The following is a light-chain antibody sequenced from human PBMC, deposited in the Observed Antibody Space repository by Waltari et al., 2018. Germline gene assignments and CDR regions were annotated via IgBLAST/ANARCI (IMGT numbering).Light chain of an antibody. V-gene: IGKV4-1*01. J-gene: IGKJ1*01. Sequence: IVMTQSPDSLAVSLGARATIRCKSSPNVLYSSNNKNYLAWYQQKPGQPPKLLIYWASTREAGVPDRFSGSGSGTDFTLTISSLQAEDVAVYYCQQYFSTPRTFGQGTKVEIK. CDR2: WAS. CDR3: QQYFSTPRT. CDR1: PNVLYSSNNKNY.